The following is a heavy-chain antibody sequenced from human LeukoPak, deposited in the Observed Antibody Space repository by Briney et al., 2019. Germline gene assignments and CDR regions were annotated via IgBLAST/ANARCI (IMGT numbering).Heavy chain of an antibody. J-gene: IGHJ4*02. CDR1: DFTVSSNS. CDR3: ATESYGGA. CDR2: TYSSGST. Sequence: TGGSLRPSCAASDFTVSSNSMSWVRQAPGKGLEWVSVTYSSGSTHYADSVKGRFTISRDSSKNTLYLQMNSLRAEDTAVYYCATESYGGAWGQGTLVTVSS. D-gene: IGHD1-26*01. V-gene: IGHV3-53*01.